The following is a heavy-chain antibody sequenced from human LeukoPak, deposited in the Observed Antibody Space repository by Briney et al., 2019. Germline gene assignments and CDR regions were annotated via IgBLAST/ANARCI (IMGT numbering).Heavy chain of an antibody. D-gene: IGHD5-24*01. CDR1: GFTVSSKY. CDR2: IYSGDNT. J-gene: IGHJ2*01. V-gene: IGHV3-53*01. Sequence: GGSLRLSCAASGFTVSSKYMSWVRQAPGKGLEYVSVIYSGDNTYYADSVKGRFTISRDNSKNTLFLQMNTLRAEDTAVYYCARLPMATGYFDLWGRGTLVTVSS. CDR3: ARLPMATGYFDL.